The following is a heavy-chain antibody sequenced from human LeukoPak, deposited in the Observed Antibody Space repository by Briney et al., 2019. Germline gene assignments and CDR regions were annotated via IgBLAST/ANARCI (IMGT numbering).Heavy chain of an antibody. V-gene: IGHV1-69*05. Sequence: ASVKVSCKASGGTFSSYAISWVRQAPGQGLEWMGGIIPIFGTANYAQKFQGRVTITTDESTSTAYMELSSLRSEDTAVYYCAREMATHRGYAFDIWGQGTMVTVSS. J-gene: IGHJ3*02. D-gene: IGHD5-24*01. CDR1: GGTFSSYA. CDR3: AREMATHRGYAFDI. CDR2: IIPIFGTA.